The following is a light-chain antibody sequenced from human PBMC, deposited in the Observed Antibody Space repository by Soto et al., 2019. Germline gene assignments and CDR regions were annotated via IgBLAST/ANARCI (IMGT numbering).Light chain of an antibody. CDR1: QSVSDSY. Sequence: EIVLTQSPGTLSLSPGERATLSCRASQSVSDSYLAWYQQKPGQAPRLLIYASSRATGIPDRFSGSGSGTDFTLSISRLEPEDFAVDYCHHYGTSALFGPGTRVDIK. J-gene: IGKJ3*01. CDR3: HHYGTSAL. V-gene: IGKV3-20*01. CDR2: AS.